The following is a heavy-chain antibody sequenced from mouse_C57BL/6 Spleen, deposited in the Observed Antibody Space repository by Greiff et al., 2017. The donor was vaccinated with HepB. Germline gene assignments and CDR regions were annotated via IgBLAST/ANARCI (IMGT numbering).Heavy chain of an antibody. Sequence: VQLQQSGAELVKPGASVKISCKASGYAFSSYWMNWVKQRPGKGLEWIGQIYPGDGDTNYNGKFKGKATLTADKSSSTAYMQLSSLTSEDSAVYFCAREGLRPSMDYWGQGTSVTVSS. CDR3: AREGLRPSMDY. CDR2: IYPGDGDT. J-gene: IGHJ4*01. D-gene: IGHD2-4*01. CDR1: GYAFSSYW. V-gene: IGHV1-80*01.